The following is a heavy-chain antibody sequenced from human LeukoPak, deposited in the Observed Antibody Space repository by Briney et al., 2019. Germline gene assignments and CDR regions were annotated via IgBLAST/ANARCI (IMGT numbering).Heavy chain of an antibody. V-gene: IGHV1-2*02. Sequence: ASVKVSCKASGYTFTGYYMHWVRQAPGQGLEWMGWINPNSGGTNYAQKFQGRVTMTRDTSISTAYMELSRLRSDDTAVYYCARAKLGRAPGDFDYWGQGTLVTVSS. CDR3: ARAKLGRAPGDFDY. CDR2: INPNSGGT. D-gene: IGHD7-27*01. J-gene: IGHJ4*02. CDR1: GYTFTGYY.